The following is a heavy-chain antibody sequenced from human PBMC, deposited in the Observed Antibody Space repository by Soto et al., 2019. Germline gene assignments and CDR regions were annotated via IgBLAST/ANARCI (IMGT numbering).Heavy chain of an antibody. J-gene: IGHJ1*01. D-gene: IGHD2-15*01. V-gene: IGHV4-39*01. Sequence: SETLSLTCTVSGGSISSSSYYWGWIRQPPGKGLEWIGSIYYSGSTYYNPSLKRPVTISVDTSKNQFSLKLSSVTAADTAVYYCARRGINVVVVAATPYFQHWGQGTLVTVSS. CDR1: GGSISSSSYY. CDR3: ARRGINVVVVAATPYFQH. CDR2: IYYSGST.